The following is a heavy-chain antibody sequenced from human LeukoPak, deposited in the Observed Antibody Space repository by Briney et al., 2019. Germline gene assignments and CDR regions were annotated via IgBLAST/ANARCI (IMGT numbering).Heavy chain of an antibody. D-gene: IGHD6-19*01. Sequence: SETLSLTCTVSGGSIYSYYWSWIRQPPGKGLEWIGHIYYSGSTNYNPSLKSRVTISVDTSKNQFSLKLSSVTAADTAVYYCAREYSSGWYYFDYWGQGTLVTVSS. CDR3: AREYSSGWYYFDY. J-gene: IGHJ4*02. V-gene: IGHV4-59*01. CDR2: IYYSGST. CDR1: GGSIYSYY.